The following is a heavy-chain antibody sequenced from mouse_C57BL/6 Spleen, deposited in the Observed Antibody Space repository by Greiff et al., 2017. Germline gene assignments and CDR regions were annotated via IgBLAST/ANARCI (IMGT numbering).Heavy chain of an antibody. CDR2: ISYSGST. CDR3: AKGDYGSSPLSWYFDV. V-gene: IGHV3-1*01. CDR1: GYSITSGYD. Sequence: EVHLVESGPGMVKPSQSLSLTCTVTGYSITSGYDWHWIRHFPGNKLEWMGYISYSGSTNYNPSLKSRISITHDTSKNHFFLKLNSVTTEDTATYYCAKGDYGSSPLSWYFDVWGTGTTVTVSS. D-gene: IGHD1-1*01. J-gene: IGHJ1*03.